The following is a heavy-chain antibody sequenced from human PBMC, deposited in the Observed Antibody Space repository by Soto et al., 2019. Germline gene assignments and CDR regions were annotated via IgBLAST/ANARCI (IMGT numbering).Heavy chain of an antibody. Sequence: GGSLRLSCAASGFTFSSYAMSWVRQAPGKGLEWVSAISGSGGSTYYADSVKGRFTISRDNSKNTLYLQMNSLGAEDTAVYYCAENHCSSTSCYLAFDIWGQGTMVTVSS. V-gene: IGHV3-23*01. J-gene: IGHJ3*02. CDR3: AENHCSSTSCYLAFDI. D-gene: IGHD2-2*01. CDR1: GFTFSSYA. CDR2: ISGSGGST.